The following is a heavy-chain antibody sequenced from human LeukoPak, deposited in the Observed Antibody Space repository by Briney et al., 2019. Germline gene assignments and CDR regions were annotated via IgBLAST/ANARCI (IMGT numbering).Heavy chain of an antibody. Sequence: SETLSLTCAVYGGSFSGYHWSWIRQPPGKGLEWIGKINHGGSTNYNPSLKSRATISVDTSKNQFSLKPTSVTAADTAVYYCARISPLPLSRLWFDPWGQGTLVTVSS. J-gene: IGHJ5*02. V-gene: IGHV4-34*01. CDR3: ARISPLPLSRLWFDP. D-gene: IGHD2/OR15-2a*01. CDR1: GGSFSGYH. CDR2: INHGGST.